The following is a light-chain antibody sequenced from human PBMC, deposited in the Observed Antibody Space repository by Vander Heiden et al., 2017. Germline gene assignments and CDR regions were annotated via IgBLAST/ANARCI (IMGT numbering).Light chain of an antibody. V-gene: IGKV1-39*01. CDR1: QRISGY. CDR2: AAS. J-gene: IGKJ1*01. Sequence: DIQMTQSPSSLSTSVGDRVTITCRASQRISGYVNWYQQRPGKAPKLLIYAASNLQSGVPSRFSGSGSGTDFTLIISSLQPEDFATYSCQQSYSTPWTFGQGTKVEIK. CDR3: QQSYSTPWT.